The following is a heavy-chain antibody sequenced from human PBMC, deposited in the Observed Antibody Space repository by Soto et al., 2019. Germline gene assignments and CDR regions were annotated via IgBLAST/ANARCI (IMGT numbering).Heavy chain of an antibody. J-gene: IGHJ6*02. V-gene: IGHV5-10-1*01. CDR3: VSHVAPTYDTRGGMDV. D-gene: IGHD3-9*01. Sequence: PGASLKISCKGSGYSFTSYWISWVRQMPGKGLEWMGRIDPSDSYTNYSPSFQGHVTISADKSISTAYLQWSSLKASDTATYYCVSHVAPTYDTRGGMDVRGQGTTVTVSS. CDR1: GYSFTSYW. CDR2: IDPSDSYT.